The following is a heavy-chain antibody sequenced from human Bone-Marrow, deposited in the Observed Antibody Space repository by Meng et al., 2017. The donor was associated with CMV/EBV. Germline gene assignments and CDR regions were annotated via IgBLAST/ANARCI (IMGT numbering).Heavy chain of an antibody. V-gene: IGHV1-8*03. CDR2: MNPNSGNT. CDR1: GDTFTSYD. D-gene: IGHD3-3*01. Sequence: ASVKVSCKASGDTFTSYDSNWVRQATGQGLEWMGWMNPNSGNTGYAKKFQGRVTITRNTSISTAYMELISLRSEDTAVYYCARAGSHDFWSGYLSYYYYYGMDVWGQGTTVTVSS. CDR3: ARAGSHDFWSGYLSYYYYYGMDV. J-gene: IGHJ6*02.